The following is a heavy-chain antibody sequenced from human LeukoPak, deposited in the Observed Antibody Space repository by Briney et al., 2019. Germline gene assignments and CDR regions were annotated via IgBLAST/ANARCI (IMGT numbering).Heavy chain of an antibody. V-gene: IGHV4-38-2*02. J-gene: IGHJ4*02. D-gene: IGHD2-21*02. CDR3: ARNGRPNEGLLDY. CDR2: IYHSGST. CDR1: GYSISSGYY. Sequence: SETLSLTCTVSGYSISSGYYWGWIRQPPGKGLEWIGSIYHSGSTYYNPSLKSRVTISVDTSKNQFSLKLSSVTAADTAVYYCARNGRPNEGLLDYWGQGTLVTVSS.